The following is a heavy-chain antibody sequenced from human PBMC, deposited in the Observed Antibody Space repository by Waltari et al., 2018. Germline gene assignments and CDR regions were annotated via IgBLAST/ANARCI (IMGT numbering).Heavy chain of an antibody. V-gene: IGHV3-21*01. D-gene: IGHD3-10*01. Sequence: EVQLVESGGGLVKPGGSLRLYCVASGFTFNTYSMNWVRQAPGKGLEWVSSITSCTTYYIYYADSVKGRFTISRDNSKNSMFLQMNSLRAEDTAVYYCARNYYGSGNYYNFPLDFDYWGQGTLVTVS. J-gene: IGHJ4*02. CDR1: GFTFNTYS. CDR2: ITSCTTYYI. CDR3: ARNYYGSGNYYNFPLDFDY.